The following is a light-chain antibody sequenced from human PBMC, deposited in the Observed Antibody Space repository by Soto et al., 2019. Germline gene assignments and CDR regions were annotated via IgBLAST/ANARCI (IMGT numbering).Light chain of an antibody. V-gene: IGLV2-14*01. CDR1: SSDVGGYNY. CDR2: DVS. J-gene: IGLJ1*01. Sequence: QSALTQPASVSGSPGQSITISCIGTSSDVGGYNYVSWYQQYQGKAPKLKNYDVSNRPSGVSNRFSGSKSGNTASLTISGLKVEEAADYYCSSDTSSSTLPFGTGTKLTVL. CDR3: SSDTSSSTLP.